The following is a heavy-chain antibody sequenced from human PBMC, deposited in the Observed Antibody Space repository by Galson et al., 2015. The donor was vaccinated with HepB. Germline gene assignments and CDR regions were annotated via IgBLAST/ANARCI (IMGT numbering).Heavy chain of an antibody. CDR1: GFTFSSYA. V-gene: IGHV3-23*01. Sequence: SLRLSCAASGFTFSSYAMSWVRQAPGKGLEWVSAISGSGGSTYYADSVKGRFTISRDNSKNTLYLQMNSLRAEDTAVYYCAKIPSLGVAVAGLFDYWGQGTLVTVSS. CDR3: AKIPSLGVAVAGLFDY. D-gene: IGHD6-19*01. J-gene: IGHJ4*02. CDR2: ISGSGGST.